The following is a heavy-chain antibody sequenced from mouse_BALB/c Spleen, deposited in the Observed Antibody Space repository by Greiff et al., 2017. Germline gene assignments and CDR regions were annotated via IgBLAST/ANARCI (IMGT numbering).Heavy chain of an antibody. CDR3: ARAYYDGYFYYAMDY. Sequence: QVQLQQPGAELVKPGASVKLSCKASGYTFTSYWMHWVKQRPGQGLEWIGEINPSNGRTNYNEKFKSKATLTVDKSSSTAYMQLSSLTSEDSAVYYCARAYYDGYFYYAMDYWGQGTSVTVSS. J-gene: IGHJ4*01. CDR1: GYTFTSYW. CDR2: INPSNGRT. D-gene: IGHD2-3*01. V-gene: IGHV1S81*02.